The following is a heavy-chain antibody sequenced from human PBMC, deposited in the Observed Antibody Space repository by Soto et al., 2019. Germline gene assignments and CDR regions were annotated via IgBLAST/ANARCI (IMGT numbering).Heavy chain of an antibody. CDR1: GGSFSGYY. J-gene: IGHJ4*02. D-gene: IGHD2-2*01. Sequence: QVQLQQWGAGLLKPSETLSLTCAVYGGSFSGYYWTWIRQSPEKGLEWIGEVNHSGTTYYNPSLKTRVTTSVHTPKNQFSLKMSSVTAADTAVYYCARGIGYCSSIHCYSSRRLRFDSWGQGTLVTVSS. CDR3: ARGIGYCSSIHCYSSRRLRFDS. V-gene: IGHV4-34*01. CDR2: VNHSGTT.